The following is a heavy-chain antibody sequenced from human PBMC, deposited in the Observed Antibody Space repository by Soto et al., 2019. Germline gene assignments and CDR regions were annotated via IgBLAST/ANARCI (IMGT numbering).Heavy chain of an antibody. CDR1: GFTVSSNY. D-gene: IGHD6-13*01. Sequence: GGSLRLSCAASGFTVSSNYMSWVRQAPGKGLEWVSVIYSGGSTYYADSVKGRFTISRDNSKNTLYLQMNSLRAEDTAVYYCASLRLYYSSSWPTSMDVWGKGTTVTVSS. V-gene: IGHV3-66*01. CDR3: ASLRLYYSSSWPTSMDV. J-gene: IGHJ6*04. CDR2: IYSGGST.